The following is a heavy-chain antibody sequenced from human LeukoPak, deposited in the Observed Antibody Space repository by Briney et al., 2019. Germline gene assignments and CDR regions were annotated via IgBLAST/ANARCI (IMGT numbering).Heavy chain of an antibody. CDR3: ARAGYSYGLPYN. J-gene: IGHJ4*02. Sequence: GASVKVACKASGYTFTSYGISWVRQAPGQGLEWMGWISAYNGSTNYVQKLQGRVTMTTDTSTSTAYMGLRRLRSDDTAVYYCARAGYSYGLPYNWGEGTLVTVSS. D-gene: IGHD5-18*01. CDR1: GYTFTSYG. V-gene: IGHV1-18*01. CDR2: ISAYNGST.